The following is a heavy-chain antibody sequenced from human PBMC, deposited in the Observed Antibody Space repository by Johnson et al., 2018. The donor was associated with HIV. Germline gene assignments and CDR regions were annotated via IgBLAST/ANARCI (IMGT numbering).Heavy chain of an antibody. CDR3: ARDLGWLQSGDAFDI. CDR2: IRYDGSNK. D-gene: IGHD5-24*01. CDR1: GFTFSSYA. V-gene: IGHV3-30*02. Sequence: VQLVESGGGVVQPGGSLRLSCEASGFTFSSYAMHWVRQAPGKGLEWVSFIRYDGSNKYYADSVKGRFTISRDNSKNTLYLQMNSLRAEDTALYYCARDLGWLQSGDAFDIWGQGTMVTVSS. J-gene: IGHJ3*02.